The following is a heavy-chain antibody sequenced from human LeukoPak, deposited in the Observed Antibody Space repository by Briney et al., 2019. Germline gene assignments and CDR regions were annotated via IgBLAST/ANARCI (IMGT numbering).Heavy chain of an antibody. V-gene: IGHV3-49*03. Sequence: PGGSLRLSCTASGFTFGDYAMSWFRQAPGKGLEWVGFIRSKAYGGTTEYAASVKGRFTISRDDSKSIAYLQMNSLKTEDTAVYYCTRDDDYVWGSYRADYWGQGTLVTVSS. CDR1: GFTFGDYA. D-gene: IGHD3-16*02. J-gene: IGHJ4*02. CDR3: TRDDDYVWGSYRADY. CDR2: IRSKAYGGTT.